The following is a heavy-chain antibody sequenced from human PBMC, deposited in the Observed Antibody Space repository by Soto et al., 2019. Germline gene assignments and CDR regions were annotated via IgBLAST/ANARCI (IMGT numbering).Heavy chain of an antibody. Sequence: GASVKVSCKASGYTFTSYGISWVRQAPGQGLEWMGGIIPIFGTANYAQKLQGRVTITEDVFTSTAYMELSSPRSEDTAVYYCARGALRGYSYSFDPWGQGTLVTVSS. V-gene: IGHV1-69*01. CDR1: GYTFTSYG. D-gene: IGHD5-18*01. J-gene: IGHJ5*02. CDR3: ARGALRGYSYSFDP. CDR2: IIPIFGTA.